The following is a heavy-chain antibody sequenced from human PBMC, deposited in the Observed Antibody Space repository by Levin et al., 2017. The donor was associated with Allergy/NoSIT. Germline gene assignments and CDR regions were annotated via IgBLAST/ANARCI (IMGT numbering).Heavy chain of an antibody. CDR3: ARAAADYIWFGYFHH. J-gene: IGHJ1*01. V-gene: IGHV4-4*02. Sequence: SETLSLTCDVSGGSISSSNWWSWVRQPPGKGLEWIGEISHSGSTNYSPSLKSRVTMSVDKSKNQFSLRLSSVTAADTAVYYCARAAADYIWFGYFHHWGQGTLVTVSS. D-gene: IGHD3-16*01. CDR2: ISHSGST. CDR1: GGSISSSNW.